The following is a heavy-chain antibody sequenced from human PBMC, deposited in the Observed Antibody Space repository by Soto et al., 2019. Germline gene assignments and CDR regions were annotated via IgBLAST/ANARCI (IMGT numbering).Heavy chain of an antibody. V-gene: IGHV4-31*03. CDR1: GGSISSGGYY. CDR2: IYYSGST. D-gene: IGHD3-22*01. CDR3: ARESPDYYYDSSGNFDY. Sequence: SETLSLTCTVSGGSISSGGYYWSWIRQHPGKGLEWIGYIYYSGSTYYNPSLKSRVTISVDTSKNQFSLKLSSVTAADTAVYYCARESPDYYYDSSGNFDYWGQGTLVTVSS. J-gene: IGHJ4*02.